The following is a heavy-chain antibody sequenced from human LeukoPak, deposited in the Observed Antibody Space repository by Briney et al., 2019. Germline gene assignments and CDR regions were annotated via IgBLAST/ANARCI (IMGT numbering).Heavy chain of an antibody. CDR2: IKQDGSEK. CDR1: GFTFSSYW. D-gene: IGHD6-19*01. CDR3: ARVSWTPNSGWYYFDY. V-gene: IGHV3-7*01. Sequence: GGSLRLSCAASGFTFSSYWMSWVRQAPGKGLEWVANIKQDGSEKYYVDSVKGRFTISRDNAKNSLYLQMNSLSAEDTAVYYCARVSWTPNSGWYYFDYWGQGTLVTVSS. J-gene: IGHJ4*02.